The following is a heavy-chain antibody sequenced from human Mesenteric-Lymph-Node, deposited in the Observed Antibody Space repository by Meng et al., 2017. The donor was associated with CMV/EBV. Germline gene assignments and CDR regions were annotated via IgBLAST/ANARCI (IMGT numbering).Heavy chain of an antibody. D-gene: IGHD5-18*01. CDR1: RFTFSSSW. V-gene: IGHV3-30*02. CDR3: AKDPRLIQLWSHFDS. Sequence: GGSLRLSCAASRFTFSSSWMHWVCQAPEKGLEWVAFIRDDENKRYYADSVKGRFTISGDNSENTLYLQMNSLRGDDTAVYYCAKDPRLIQLWSHFDSWGQGTLVTVSS. CDR2: IRDDENKR. J-gene: IGHJ4*02.